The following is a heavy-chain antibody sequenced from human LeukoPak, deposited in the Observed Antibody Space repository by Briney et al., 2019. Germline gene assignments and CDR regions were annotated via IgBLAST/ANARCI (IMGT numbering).Heavy chain of an antibody. Sequence: KPGGSLRLSCAASGFTVSSSYMSWVRQAPGKGLEWVSVIYSGGSTYYADSVKGRFTISRDNSKNTLYLQMNSLRAEDTAVYYCARSRLRYHFDYWGQGTLVTVSS. CDR1: GFTVSSSY. CDR3: ARSRLRYHFDY. J-gene: IGHJ4*02. CDR2: IYSGGST. D-gene: IGHD4-17*01. V-gene: IGHV3-53*01.